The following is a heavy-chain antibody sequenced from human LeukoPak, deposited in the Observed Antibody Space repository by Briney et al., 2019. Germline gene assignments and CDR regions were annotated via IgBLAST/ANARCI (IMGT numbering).Heavy chain of an antibody. CDR3: ARTPTCLGCHFDS. J-gene: IGHJ4*02. D-gene: IGHD2-15*01. Sequence: GGALRLSCAASGYYFSRYWMHWVRQAPGEGLVWVSRSSTDGSSTTYADSVKGRFTSSRDNAKNTLDLQMNSLRAEDTAVYYCARTPTCLGCHFDSWGQGTLVTVSS. CDR2: SSTDGSST. CDR1: GYYFSRYW. V-gene: IGHV3-74*01.